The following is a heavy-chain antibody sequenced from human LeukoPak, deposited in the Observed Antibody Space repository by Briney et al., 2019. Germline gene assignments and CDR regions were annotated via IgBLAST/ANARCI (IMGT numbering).Heavy chain of an antibody. D-gene: IGHD6-19*01. J-gene: IGHJ4*02. V-gene: IGHV4-4*07. CDR1: GGSISSYY. CDR3: ARPIAVAGKAGFDY. Sequence: PSETLSLTCTVSGGSISSYYWTWIRQPAGKGLEWIGRIYTTGSTNYNPSLNSRVTMSVDTSKNQFSLKLSSVTAADTAVYYCARPIAVAGKAGFDYWGQGTLVTVSS. CDR2: IYTTGST.